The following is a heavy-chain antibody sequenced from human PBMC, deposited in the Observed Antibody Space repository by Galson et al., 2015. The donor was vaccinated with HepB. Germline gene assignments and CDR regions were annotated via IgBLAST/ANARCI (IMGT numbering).Heavy chain of an antibody. J-gene: IGHJ4*02. CDR2: IYWDDDK. D-gene: IGHD6-25*01. CDR3: VHRQGAAAAPEHFDS. V-gene: IGHV2-5*02. Sequence: PALVKPTQTLTLTCTFSGFSLTTRGVGVGWIRQPPGKALEWLALIYWDDDKFYSPSLKSRLTITKDTSKNQVVLTVTNMDPVDTATYYCVHRQGAAAAPEHFDSWGQGTLVSVSS. CDR1: GFSLTTRGVG.